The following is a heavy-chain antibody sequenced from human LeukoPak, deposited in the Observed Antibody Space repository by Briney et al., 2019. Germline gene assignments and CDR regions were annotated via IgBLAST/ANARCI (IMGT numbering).Heavy chain of an antibody. CDR2: ISSSSRYI. Sequence: GGSLRLSCGASGFTFNRYSMNWVRQAPGKGLEWVSSISSSSRYIYYADSVKGRFTISRDNAKNSLYLQMNSLRAEDTAVYYCARDREEDYYMDVWGKGTTVTVSS. CDR3: ARDREEDYYMDV. V-gene: IGHV3-21*01. J-gene: IGHJ6*03. CDR1: GFTFNRYS.